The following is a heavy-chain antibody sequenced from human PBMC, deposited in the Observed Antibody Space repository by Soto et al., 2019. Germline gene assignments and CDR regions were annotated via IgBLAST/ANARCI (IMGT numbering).Heavy chain of an antibody. D-gene: IGHD3-10*01. CDR2: IYYSGST. Sequence: SETLSLTCTVSGGSISSYYLSWIRQPPGKGLEWIGYIYYSGSTNYNPSLKSRVTISVDTSKNQFSLKLSSVTAADTAVYYCARRGERGFYYYYGMDVWGQGTTVTV. V-gene: IGHV4-59*01. CDR1: GGSISSYY. J-gene: IGHJ6*02. CDR3: ARRGERGFYYYYGMDV.